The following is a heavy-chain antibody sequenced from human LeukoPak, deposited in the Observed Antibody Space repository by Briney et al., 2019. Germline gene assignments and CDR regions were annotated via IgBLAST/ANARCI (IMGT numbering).Heavy chain of an antibody. CDR2: INSDGSTT. D-gene: IGHD1-26*01. J-gene: IGHJ4*02. CDR1: GFTFSSYW. CDR3: ARRSSGSPPYYFDY. V-gene: IGHV3-74*01. Sequence: PGGSLRLSCAASGFTFSSYWMHWVRRAPGKGLVWVSRINSDGSTTNYADSVKGRFTISRDNAKNTLYLQMNSLRAEDTAVYYCARRSSGSPPYYFDYWGQGTLVTVSS.